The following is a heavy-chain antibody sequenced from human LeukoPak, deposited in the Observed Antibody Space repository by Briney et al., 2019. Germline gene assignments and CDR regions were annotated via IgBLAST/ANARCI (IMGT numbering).Heavy chain of an antibody. V-gene: IGHV3-7*01. D-gene: IGHD5-12*01. Sequence: GGSLRLSCAASGFTFRSYWMSWVRQAPWKGLEWVANIKHDGSEIYYVDSVKGRFTISRDNAKNSLYLQMNSLRAEDTALYYCARGPSGYHNTGGQGTLVTVSS. J-gene: IGHJ4*02. CDR1: GFTFRSYW. CDR3: ARGPSGYHNT. CDR2: IKHDGSEI.